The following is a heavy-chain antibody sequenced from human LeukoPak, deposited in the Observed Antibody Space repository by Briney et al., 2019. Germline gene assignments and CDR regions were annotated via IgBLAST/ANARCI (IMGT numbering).Heavy chain of an antibody. Sequence: PGGSLRLSCAASGFTFSNAWMSWVRQAPGKGLEWVGRIKSKTDGGTTDYAAPVKGRFTIPRDDSKNTLYLQMNSLKTEDTAVYYCTTGQYGSGSYGFDYWGQGTLVTVSS. V-gene: IGHV3-15*01. CDR3: TTGQYGSGSYGFDY. CDR2: IKSKTDGGTT. CDR1: GFTFSNAW. D-gene: IGHD3-10*01. J-gene: IGHJ4*02.